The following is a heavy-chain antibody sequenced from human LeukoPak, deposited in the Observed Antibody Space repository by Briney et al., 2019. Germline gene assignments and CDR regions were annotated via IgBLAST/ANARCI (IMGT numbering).Heavy chain of an antibody. V-gene: IGHV1-58*02. Sequence: GTSVKVPCKASGFTFTSSAMQWVRQARGQRLEWIGWIVVGSGNTNYAQKFQERVTITRDMSTSTAYMELSSLRSEDTAVYYCAADGGYGGQMDAFDIWGQGTMVTVSS. CDR2: IVVGSGNT. CDR3: AADGGYGGQMDAFDI. D-gene: IGHD4-23*01. J-gene: IGHJ3*02. CDR1: GFTFTSSA.